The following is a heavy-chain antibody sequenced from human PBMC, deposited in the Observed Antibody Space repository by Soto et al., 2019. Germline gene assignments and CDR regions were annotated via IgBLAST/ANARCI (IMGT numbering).Heavy chain of an antibody. Sequence: PSETLSLTCAVSGGSISSSNWWSWVRQPPGKGLEWIGEIYHSGSTNYNPSLKSRVTISVDKSKNQFSLKTEDTAVYYCSTGLGTYYSRFDYWGLGTLVTVSS. D-gene: IGHD3-10*01. V-gene: IGHV4-4*02. J-gene: IGHJ4*02. CDR3: STGLGTYYSRFDY. CDR2: IYHSGST. CDR1: GGSISSSNW.